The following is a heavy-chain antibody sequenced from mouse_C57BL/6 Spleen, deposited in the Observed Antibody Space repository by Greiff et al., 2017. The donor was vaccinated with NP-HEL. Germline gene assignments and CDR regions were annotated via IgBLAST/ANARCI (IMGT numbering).Heavy chain of an antibody. CDR3: ARRVAPALYAMDY. J-gene: IGHJ4*01. CDR1: GFSLSTSGMG. CDR2: MYCDDDK. V-gene: IGHV8-12*01. Sequence: QVTLKVSGPGILQSSQTLSLTCSFSGFSLSTSGMGVSWIRQPSGRGLEWMAHMYCDDDKHYNPSLKSRLTISKDTSRNQVFLKITSVDTADTATYYCARRVAPALYAMDYWGQGTSVTVSS.